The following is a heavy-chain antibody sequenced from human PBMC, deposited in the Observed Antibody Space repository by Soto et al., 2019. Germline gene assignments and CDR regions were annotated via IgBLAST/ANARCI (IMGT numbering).Heavy chain of an antibody. CDR1: GFTFSNAW. V-gene: IGHV3-15*01. CDR3: TTGLSGYPLDDY. J-gene: IGHJ4*02. CDR2: IKSKTDGGTT. Sequence: EVQLVESGGGLVQPGGSLRLSCAASGFTFSNAWMSWVRQAPGKGLEWVGRIKSKTDGGTTDYAAPVKGRFTISRDDSKNTLYLQMNSLKTEDTAVYYCTTGLSGYPLDDYWGQGTLVTVSS. D-gene: IGHD3-22*01.